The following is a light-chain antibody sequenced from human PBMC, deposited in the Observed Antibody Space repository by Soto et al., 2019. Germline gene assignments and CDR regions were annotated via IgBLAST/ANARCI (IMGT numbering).Light chain of an antibody. Sequence: HSALTQPPSVSGSPGQSVAISCTGTSSDVGNYNRVSWYQQPPGTAPRLMIYDVSNRPSGVPDRFSGSKSGNTASLTISGLQAHDEADYYCSSYTTSSTYVFGTGTKLTVL. V-gene: IGLV2-18*02. CDR2: DVS. J-gene: IGLJ1*01. CDR1: SSDVGNYNR. CDR3: SSYTTSSTYV.